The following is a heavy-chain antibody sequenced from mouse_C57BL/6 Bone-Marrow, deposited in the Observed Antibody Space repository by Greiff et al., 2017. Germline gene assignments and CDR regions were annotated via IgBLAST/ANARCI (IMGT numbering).Heavy chain of an antibody. D-gene: IGHD1-1*01. Sequence: VQLQQSGAELARPGASVKMSCKASGYTFTSYTMHWVNQRPGQGLEWIGYINPSSGYTKYNQKFKDKATLTADKSSSTAYMQLSSLTSEDSAVYYCAREDITTVVETFDYWGQGTTLTVSS. J-gene: IGHJ2*01. V-gene: IGHV1-4*01. CDR1: GYTFTSYT. CDR2: INPSSGYT. CDR3: AREDITTVVETFDY.